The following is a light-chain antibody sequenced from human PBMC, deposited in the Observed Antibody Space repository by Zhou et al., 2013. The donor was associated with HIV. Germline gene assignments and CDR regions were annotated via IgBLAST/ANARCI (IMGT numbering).Light chain of an antibody. CDR3: QQYGRLNT. Sequence: ESVLTQSPATLSLSPGERATLSCRASQSVSSNYLAWYQQKPGQAPRLLIYDASRRATGIPDRFSGSGSGTEFTLTISRLEPEDFAVYYCQQYGRLNTFGPGPKWISN. CDR2: DAS. J-gene: IGKJ3*01. V-gene: IGKV3-20*01. CDR1: QSVSSNY.